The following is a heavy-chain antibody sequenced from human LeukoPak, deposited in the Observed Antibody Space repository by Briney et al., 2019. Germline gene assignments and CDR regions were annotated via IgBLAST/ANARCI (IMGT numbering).Heavy chain of an antibody. CDR1: GGSFSGYY. D-gene: IGHD3-3*01. Sequence: PSETLSLTCAVYGGSFSGYYWSWIRQPPGKGLEWIGEINHSGSTNYSPSLKSRVTISVDTSKNQFSLKLSSVTAADTAVHYCARRGKYYDFWSGYYLPASHFDYWGQGTLVTVSS. J-gene: IGHJ4*02. CDR3: ARRGKYYDFWSGYYLPASHFDY. V-gene: IGHV4-34*01. CDR2: INHSGST.